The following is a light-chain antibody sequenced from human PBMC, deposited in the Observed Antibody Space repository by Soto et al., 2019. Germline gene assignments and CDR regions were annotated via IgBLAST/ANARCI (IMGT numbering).Light chain of an antibody. V-gene: IGKV3D-20*02. CDR1: QSVSSSY. CDR2: GAS. J-gene: IGKJ5*01. Sequence: EIVFTQSPGTLSLSPGERATLSCRASQSVSSSYLAWYQQKPGQAPRLLIYGASSRATGIPDRFSGGGSGTDFTLTISRLEPEDIAVYYCQQRSNWITFGQGTRLEIK. CDR3: QQRSNWIT.